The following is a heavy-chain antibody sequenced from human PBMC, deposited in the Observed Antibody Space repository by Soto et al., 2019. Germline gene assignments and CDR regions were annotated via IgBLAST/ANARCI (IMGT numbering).Heavy chain of an antibody. J-gene: IGHJ5*02. CDR3: AKLPRANYGGIFDP. D-gene: IGHD4-17*01. V-gene: IGHV4-4*02. Sequence: SETLSLTCSLSGRYIKSNYWWDWVRQPPGKDLEWIGEIYHSGTTNYNPSLKSRVTISVDTSKNQFSLKLSSVTTADTAVYYCAKLPRANYGGIFDPWGQGTQVTVAS. CDR1: GRYIKSNYW. CDR2: IYHSGTT.